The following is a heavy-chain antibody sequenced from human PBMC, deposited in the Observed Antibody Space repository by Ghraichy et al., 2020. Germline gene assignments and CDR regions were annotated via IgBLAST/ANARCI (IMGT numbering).Heavy chain of an antibody. CDR2: IYYSGST. CDR1: GGSISSYY. V-gene: IGHV4-59*01. D-gene: IGHD1-26*01. J-gene: IGHJ6*03. Sequence: SETLSLTCTVSGGSISSYYWNWIRQPPGRGLEWIGYIYYSGSTNYNPSLKSRVTISVDTSNNQFSLRLSSVTAADTAVYYCARGLNSGHYYYYYYMDVWGKGTTVTVSS. CDR3: ARGLNSGHYYYYYYMDV.